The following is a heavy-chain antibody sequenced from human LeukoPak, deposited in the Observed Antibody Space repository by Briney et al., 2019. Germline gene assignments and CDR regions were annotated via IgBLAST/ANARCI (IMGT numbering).Heavy chain of an antibody. CDR3: ARVGSGSGSYGSGNYYFDD. CDR2: IYIGRNT. J-gene: IGHJ4*02. Sequence: GGSLRLSCAASGLTVSFNYMTWVRQAPGKGLEWVSLIYIGRNTYYADAVKGRFTISRDESKNTLYLQMNSLRAEDTAVYYCARVGSGSGSYGSGNYYFDDWGPGTLVTVCS. CDR1: GLTVSFNY. V-gene: IGHV3-53*01. D-gene: IGHD3-10*01.